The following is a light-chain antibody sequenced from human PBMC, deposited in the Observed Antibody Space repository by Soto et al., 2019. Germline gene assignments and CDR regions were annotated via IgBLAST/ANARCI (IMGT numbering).Light chain of an antibody. CDR1: SGDVGAYNY. CDR2: EVS. J-gene: IGLJ3*02. Sequence: QSALTQPASVSGSPGQSLTISCTGTSGDVGAYNYVSWYQQEPGKAPKLMIYEVSKRPSGVSNRFSGSKSGNTASLTISGLQTEDEAEYYCSSYTSRTSGVFGGGTKLTVL. CDR3: SSYTSRTSGV. V-gene: IGLV2-14*01.